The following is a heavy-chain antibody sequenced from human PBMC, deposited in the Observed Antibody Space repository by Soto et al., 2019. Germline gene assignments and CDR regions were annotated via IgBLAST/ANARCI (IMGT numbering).Heavy chain of an antibody. CDR3: VISEEEYCSGGSRSLTAF. Sequence: PSETKSHTCSVAGGYSSSSGYYRGWIRQPPGKGLEWIGSIYYSGSTYYNPSLKSRVTISVDTSKNQFSLKLSSVTAADTAVYYCVISEEEYCSGGSRSLTAFRGNGTSVPVSP. CDR2: IYYSGST. D-gene: IGHD2-15*01. J-gene: IGHJ6*04. V-gene: IGHV4-39*01. CDR1: GGYSSSSGYY.